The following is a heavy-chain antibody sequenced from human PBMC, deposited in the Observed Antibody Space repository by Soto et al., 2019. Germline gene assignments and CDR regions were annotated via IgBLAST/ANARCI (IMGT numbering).Heavy chain of an antibody. CDR1: GFTFSSYW. J-gene: IGHJ4*02. V-gene: IGHV3-74*01. CDR3: AIRASYYDSSGYFDY. Sequence: GSLRLSCAASGFTFSSYWMHWVRQAPGKGLEWVSRINSDGSSTSYADSVKGRFTISRDNAKNTLYLQMNSLRAEDTAVYYCAIRASYYDSSGYFDYWGQGTLVTVSS. D-gene: IGHD3-22*01. CDR2: INSDGSST.